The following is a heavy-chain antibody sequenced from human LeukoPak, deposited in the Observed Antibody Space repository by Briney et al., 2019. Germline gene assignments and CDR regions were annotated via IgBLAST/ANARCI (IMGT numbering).Heavy chain of an antibody. J-gene: IGHJ3*02. CDR2: IYYSGRT. CDR1: GGSIMVAAYS. Sequence: SETQSLTCTVSGGSIMVAAYSWSWIRQPPGKGLEWIGYIYYSGRTYYNPSLKSRVTISLDRSKNQFSLKVSSVTAADTAVYFCARGYGDNSGAFDIWGQGTLVTVSS. D-gene: IGHD4-23*01. CDR3: ARGYGDNSGAFDI. V-gene: IGHV4-30-2*01.